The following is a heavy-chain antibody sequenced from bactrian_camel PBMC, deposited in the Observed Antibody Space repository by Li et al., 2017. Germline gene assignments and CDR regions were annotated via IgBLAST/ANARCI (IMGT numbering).Heavy chain of an antibody. J-gene: IGHJ4*01. Sequence: HVQLVESGGGSVQAGGSLRLSCAASGFTHSSRCMAWFRQAAGKGLEWVSLITSDGSSTYYADSVKGQFTISQDKAKNTLYLQMNSLETEDTAVYYCAAYYASSWWYWGRGTQVTVS. V-gene: IGHV3S26*01. CDR3: AAYYASSWWY. CDR1: GFTHSSRC. CDR2: ITSDGSST. D-gene: IGHD6*01.